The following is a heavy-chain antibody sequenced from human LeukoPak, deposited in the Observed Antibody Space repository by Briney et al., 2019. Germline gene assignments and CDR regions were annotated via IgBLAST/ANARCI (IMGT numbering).Heavy chain of an antibody. V-gene: IGHV3-21*01. J-gene: IGHJ6*02. CDR3: ARDGLTMYRLYYGMDV. D-gene: IGHD3-10*02. Sequence: GGSLRLSCAASGFTFSSYSMDWVRQAPGKGLEWVSSISSSSSYIYYADSVKGRFTISRDNAKNSLYLQMNSLRAEDTAVYYCARDGLTMYRLYYGMDVWGQGTTVTVSS. CDR1: GFTFSSYS. CDR2: ISSSSSYI.